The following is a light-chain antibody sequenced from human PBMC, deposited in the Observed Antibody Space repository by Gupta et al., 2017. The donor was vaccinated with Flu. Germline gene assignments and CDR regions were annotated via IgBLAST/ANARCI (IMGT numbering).Light chain of an antibody. CDR3: QQYYSTPHT. J-gene: IGKJ2*01. CDR1: QSVLHRSSNRNY. Sequence: DIGMTQSPDSLAVSLGERATINCKSSQSVLHRSSNRNYLAWYQQKPGQPPKLLIYWASTRESGVPDRFSGSGSETDFTLTINSLQAEDVAVYYCQQYYSTPHTFGQGTKLEIK. CDR2: WAS. V-gene: IGKV4-1*01.